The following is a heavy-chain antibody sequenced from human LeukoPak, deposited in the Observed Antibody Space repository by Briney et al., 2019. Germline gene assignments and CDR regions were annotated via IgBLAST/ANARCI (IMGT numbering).Heavy chain of an antibody. CDR2: ISSSSSYK. J-gene: IGHJ4*02. CDR3: ARTTRPRGRGTQSYYYSSSGYPDY. V-gene: IGHV3-21*01. CDR1: AFTFTSYS. D-gene: IGHD3-22*01. Sequence: AGGSVRLSCAASAFTFTSYSMNWVRQAPGRGREWVSSISSSSSYKYYAVSVKGPFTISRDISTNSLYLQMNSLRAEDAAVNYCARTTRPRGRGTQSYYYSSSGYPDYWGQGTLVTVSS.